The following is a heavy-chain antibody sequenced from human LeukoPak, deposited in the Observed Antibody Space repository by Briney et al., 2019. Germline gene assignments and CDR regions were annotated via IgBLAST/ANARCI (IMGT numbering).Heavy chain of an antibody. J-gene: IGHJ4*02. D-gene: IGHD5-24*01. V-gene: IGHV3-30*02. CDR3: AKGERWLQYLDY. Sequence: GGSLRLSCAASGFTFSSYGMHWVRQAPGKGLEWVAFIRYDGGNKYYADSVKGRFTISRDNSKNTLYLQMNSLRAEDTAVYYCAKGERWLQYLDYWGQGTLVTVSS. CDR2: IRYDGGNK. CDR1: GFTFSSYG.